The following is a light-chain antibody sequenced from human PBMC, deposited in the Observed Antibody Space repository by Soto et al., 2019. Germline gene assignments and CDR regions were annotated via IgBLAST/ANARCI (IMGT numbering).Light chain of an antibody. J-gene: IGKJ1*01. CDR3: QHTRT. V-gene: IGKV1-5*01. Sequence: DFQMTQSPSTLSVSVGDRVTITCRASQNINNWVAWYQQKPGKAPKFLIYDASTLQRGVPSRFSGSGFGTEFSLTISSLHPDDFGSYYCQHTRTFGQGTKVEIK. CDR1: QNINNW. CDR2: DAS.